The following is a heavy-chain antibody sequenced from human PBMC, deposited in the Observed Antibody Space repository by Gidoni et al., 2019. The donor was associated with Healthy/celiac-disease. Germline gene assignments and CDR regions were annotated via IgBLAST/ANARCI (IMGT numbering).Heavy chain of an antibody. D-gene: IGHD3-22*01. J-gene: IGHJ4*02. V-gene: IGHV3-48*02. CDR1: GFSFSSYR. CDR3: ARDLPYYYDSSGYFDY. Sequence: EVQLVESGGCVVQPGGFLSLPGAASGFSFSSYRMTWVRQAPGKGLEWVAYMSSSSSTIYYADSVKGRLTISRDNAKNSLYLQMNSLRDEDTAVYYCARDLPYYYDSSGYFDYWGQGTLVTVSS. CDR2: MSSSSSTI.